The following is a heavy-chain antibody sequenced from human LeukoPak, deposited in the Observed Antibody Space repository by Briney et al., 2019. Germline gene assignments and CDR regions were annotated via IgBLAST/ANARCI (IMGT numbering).Heavy chain of an antibody. CDR1: RFTFSSYA. J-gene: IGHJ4*02. D-gene: IGHD6-19*01. Sequence: SGGSLRLSCAASRFTFSSYAMSWVRQAPGRGLEWVSTIGGTGDKTYYADSVKGRFTISRDNSMDTLYLQMNSLKAEDTAVYYCAKDPVVYHGGSGWHYFDYWGQGTLATVSS. V-gene: IGHV3-23*01. CDR3: AKDPVVYHGGSGWHYFDY. CDR2: IGGTGDKT.